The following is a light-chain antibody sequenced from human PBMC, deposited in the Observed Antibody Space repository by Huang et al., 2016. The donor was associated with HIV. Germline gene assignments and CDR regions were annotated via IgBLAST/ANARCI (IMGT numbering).Light chain of an antibody. CDR2: WAS. J-gene: IGKJ2*01. Sequence: DIVMTQSPDSLAVSLGERATINCKSNQSVLYNSNNKNYLAWYKHKPGQPPKLLIYWASTRESGVPDRFSGSGSGTNFTLTISSLQAEDVAVYYCQQYYNTPYAFGQGTKLEIK. CDR1: QSVLYNSNNKNY. CDR3: QQYYNTPYA. V-gene: IGKV4-1*01.